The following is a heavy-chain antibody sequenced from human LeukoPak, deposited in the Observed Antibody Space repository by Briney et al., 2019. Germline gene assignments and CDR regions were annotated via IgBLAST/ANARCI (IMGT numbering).Heavy chain of an antibody. D-gene: IGHD1-14*01. CDR3: VQSELRPFKAFD. CDR1: GFTFSNYA. CDR2: IYGNSKKT. V-gene: IGHV3-23*01. J-gene: IGHJ1*01. Sequence: GGSLRLSCGAAGFTFSNYAMTWVRQAPGKGLEWVSSIYGNSKKTFYADSVKGRFTISRDNAKNTLYLQMNSLRDEDTAVYYCVQSELRPFKAFDWGQGTQVTVSS.